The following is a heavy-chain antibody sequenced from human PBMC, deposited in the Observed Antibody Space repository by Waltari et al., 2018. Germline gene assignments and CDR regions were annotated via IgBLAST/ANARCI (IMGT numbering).Heavy chain of an antibody. CDR1: GYTFTTHD. CDR3: ARRRAGAATPYNWYYP. CDR2: MNPRRGQP. Sequence: QVQLVQSGAAVRKPGASVKVSCKASGYTFTTHDINWVRQAAGQGLEWRGWMNPRRGQPDYAQNFQGRVTMTRDTSISTAYMELTGLTSEDTAVYYCARRRAGAATPYNWYYPWGQGTPVTVSS. J-gene: IGHJ5*02. V-gene: IGHV1-8*01. D-gene: IGHD2-15*01.